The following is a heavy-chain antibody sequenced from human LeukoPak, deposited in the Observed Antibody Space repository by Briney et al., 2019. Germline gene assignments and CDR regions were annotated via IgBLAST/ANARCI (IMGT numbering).Heavy chain of an antibody. D-gene: IGHD1-26*01. V-gene: IGHV3-48*03. CDR2: ITSSAGTI. J-gene: IGHJ4*02. CDR3: ARGSYYAPYYFDY. CDR1: GFTFSSFE. Sequence: GGSLRLSCAASGFTFSSFEMNWVRQAPGKGLEWVSYITSSAGTIYYAESVKGRFTISRDNAKNSLFLQMNSLRAEDTAVYYCARGSYYAPYYFDYWGQGTLVTVSS.